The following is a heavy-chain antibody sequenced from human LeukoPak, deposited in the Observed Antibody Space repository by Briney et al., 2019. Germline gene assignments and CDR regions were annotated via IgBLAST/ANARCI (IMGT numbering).Heavy chain of an antibody. CDR2: MNPNSGNT. V-gene: IGHV1-8*01. CDR1: GYTFTSYD. Sequence: ASVKVSCKASGYTFTSYDINWVRQATGQGLAWMGWMNPNSGNTGYAQKFQGRVTMTRNTSISTAYMELSSLRSEDTAVYYCATLSDPAVTSDYWGQGTLVTVSS. J-gene: IGHJ4*02. D-gene: IGHD4-17*01. CDR3: ATLSDPAVTSDY.